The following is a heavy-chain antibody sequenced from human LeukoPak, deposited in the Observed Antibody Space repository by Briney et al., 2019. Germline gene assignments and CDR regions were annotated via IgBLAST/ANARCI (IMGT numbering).Heavy chain of an antibody. CDR1: GFTFSSYG. J-gene: IGHJ3*02. CDR2: ISGSGGST. V-gene: IGHV3-23*01. CDR3: AKDIGLLWFGELLERGAFDI. D-gene: IGHD3-10*01. Sequence: GGTLRLSCAASGFTFSSYGISWVRQAPGKGLEWVSAISGSGGSTYYADSVKGRFTISRDNSKNTLYLQMNSLRAEDTAVYYCAKDIGLLWFGELLERGAFDIWGQGTMVTVSS.